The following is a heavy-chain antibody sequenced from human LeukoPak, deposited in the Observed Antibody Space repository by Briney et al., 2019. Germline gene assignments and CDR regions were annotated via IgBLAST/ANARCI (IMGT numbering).Heavy chain of an antibody. CDR1: GYSISGGYY. D-gene: IGHD4-17*01. CDR2: IYHSGST. CDR3: ARESGPYLGYGDYVDY. V-gene: IGHV4-38-2*02. Sequence: SETLSLTCAVSGYSISGGYYWGWIRQPPGKGLEWIGSIYHSGSTYYNPSLRSRVTISVDTSKNQFSLKLSSVTAADTAVYYCARESGPYLGYGDYVDYWGQGTLVTVSS. J-gene: IGHJ4*02.